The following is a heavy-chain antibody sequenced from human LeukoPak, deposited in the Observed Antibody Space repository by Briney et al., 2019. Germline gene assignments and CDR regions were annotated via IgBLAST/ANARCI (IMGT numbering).Heavy chain of an antibody. CDR3: ARDSSTSGWYGPAS. V-gene: IGHV3-74*01. J-gene: IGHJ5*02. Sequence: GGSLRLSCAASGFTFSNHWMHWVRQAPGKGLVWVSRINSGGTDTTYADSVKGRFTISRDNAKNTLYLQMNSLRAEDTAVYYCARDSSTSGWYGPASWGQGTLVTVSS. CDR2: INSGGTDT. CDR1: GFTFSNHW. D-gene: IGHD6-19*01.